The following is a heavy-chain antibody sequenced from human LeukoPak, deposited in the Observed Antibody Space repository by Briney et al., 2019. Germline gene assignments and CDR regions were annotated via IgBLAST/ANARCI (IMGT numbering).Heavy chain of an antibody. CDR3: ARDARRYCSSTSCQGLYYYYYGMDV. J-gene: IGHJ6*02. D-gene: IGHD2-2*01. CDR1: GFTFSSYE. CDR2: ISSSGSTI. V-gene: IGHV3-48*03. Sequence: GGSLRLSCAASGFTFSSYEMNWVRQAPGKGLEWVSYISSSGSTIYYADSVKGRFTISRDNAKNSLYLQMNSLRAEATAVYYCARDARRYCSSTSCQGLYYYYYGMDVWGQGTTVTVSS.